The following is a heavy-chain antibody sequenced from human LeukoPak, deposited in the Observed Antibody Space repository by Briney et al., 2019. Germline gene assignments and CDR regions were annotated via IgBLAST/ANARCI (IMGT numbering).Heavy chain of an antibody. D-gene: IGHD5-18*01. J-gene: IGHJ4*02. CDR2: ISSGSSTI. CDR3: GVYSYGQYNDFDY. Sequence: TGGSLRLSCAASGFTFSSYSMNWVRQAPGKGLEWVSYISSGSSTIYYADSVKGRFTISRDNAKNSLYLQMNSLRDEDTAVYYCGVYSYGQYNDFDYWGQGTLVTVSS. V-gene: IGHV3-48*02. CDR1: GFTFSSYS.